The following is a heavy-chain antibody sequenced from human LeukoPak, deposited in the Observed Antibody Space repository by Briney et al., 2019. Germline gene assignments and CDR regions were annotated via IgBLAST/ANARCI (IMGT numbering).Heavy chain of an antibody. D-gene: IGHD2-2*02. CDR2: IYYSGST. J-gene: IGHJ4*02. CDR1: GGSISSGGYY. CDR3: ARVPAAIGDFDY. Sequence: SETPSLTCTVSGGSISSGGYYWSWIRQHPGKGLEWIGYIYYSGSTYYNPSLKSRVTISVDTSKNQFSLKLSSVTAADTAVYYCARVPAAIGDFDYWGQGTLVTVSS. V-gene: IGHV4-31*03.